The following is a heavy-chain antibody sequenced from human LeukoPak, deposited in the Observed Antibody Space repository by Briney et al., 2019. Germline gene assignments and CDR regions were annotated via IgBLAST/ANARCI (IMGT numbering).Heavy chain of an antibody. CDR1: GGSISSGSYY. CDR2: IYTSGST. D-gene: IGHD5-12*01. J-gene: IGHJ5*02. V-gene: IGHV4-61*02. Sequence: SGTLSLTCTVSGGSISSGSYYWSWIRQPAGKGLEWIGRIYTSGSTNYNPSLKSRVTISVDTSKNQFSLKLSSVTAADTAVYYCAREGGYSGYDHLFDPWGQGTLVTVSS. CDR3: AREGGYSGYDHLFDP.